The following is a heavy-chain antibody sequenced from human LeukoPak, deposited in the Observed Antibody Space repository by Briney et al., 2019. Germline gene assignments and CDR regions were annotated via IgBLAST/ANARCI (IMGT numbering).Heavy chain of an antibody. CDR3: ARDLTSSSGYFDP. V-gene: IGHV4-39*07. Sequence: PSETLSLTCTVSGGSISSSNYYWGWIRQPPGKGLEWIGSIYYSGSTYYNPSLKSRVTISVDTSKNQFSLKLSSVTAADTAVYYCARDLTSSSGYFDPWGQGTLVTVSS. J-gene: IGHJ5*02. CDR2: IYYSGST. D-gene: IGHD3-22*01. CDR1: GGSISSSNYY.